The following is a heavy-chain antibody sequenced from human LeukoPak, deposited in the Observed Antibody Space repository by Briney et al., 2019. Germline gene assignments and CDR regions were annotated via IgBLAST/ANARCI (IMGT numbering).Heavy chain of an antibody. CDR2: INANSKTI. CDR3: AGPVTNIQH. J-gene: IGHJ1*01. Sequence: GGSLRLSCAASRFTFSDFSMNWVRQAPGKGLEDIAYINANSKTIRYADSVKGRFSISRDNAKNSLYLQMNSLRAEDTAVYYCAGPVTNIQHWGQGTLVTVSS. CDR1: RFTFSDFS. V-gene: IGHV3-48*01. D-gene: IGHD4-17*01.